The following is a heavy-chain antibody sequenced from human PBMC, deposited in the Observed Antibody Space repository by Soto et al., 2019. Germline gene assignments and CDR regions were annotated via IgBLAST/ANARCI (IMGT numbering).Heavy chain of an antibody. V-gene: IGHV3-21*01. CDR3: ASHPRDNSGYWYYFDY. CDR2: ISSSSSYI. Sequence: EVQLVESGGGLVKPGGSLRLSCAASGFTFSSYSMNWVRQAPGKGLEWLSSISSSSSYIYYADSVKGRFTISRDNAKNSLYLQMNSLRAEDTAVYYCASHPRDNSGYWYYFDYWGQGTLVTVSS. CDR1: GFTFSSYS. D-gene: IGHD3-22*01. J-gene: IGHJ4*02.